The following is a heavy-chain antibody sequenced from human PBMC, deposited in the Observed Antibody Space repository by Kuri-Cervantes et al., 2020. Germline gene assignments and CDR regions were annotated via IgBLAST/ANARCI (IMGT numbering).Heavy chain of an antibody. CDR2: IVVGSGNT. J-gene: IGHJ5*02. V-gene: IGHV1-58*01. CDR3: ARGGGGYYGSGTYNWFDP. CDR1: GFTFTSSA. D-gene: IGHD3-10*01. Sequence: SVKVSCKASGFTFTSSAVQWVRQARGQRLEWIGWIVVGSGNTNYAQKFQERVTITKDTSASTAYMELSSLRSEDTAVYYCARGGGGYYGSGTYNWFDPWGQGTLVTVSS.